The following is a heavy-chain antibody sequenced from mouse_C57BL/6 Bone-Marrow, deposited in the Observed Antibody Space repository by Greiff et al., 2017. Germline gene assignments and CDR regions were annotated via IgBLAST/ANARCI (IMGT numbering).Heavy chain of an antibody. V-gene: IGHV1-85*01. D-gene: IGHD1-1*01. J-gene: IGHJ1*03. Sequence: VKLVESGPELVQPGASVKLSCKASGYTFTSYDINWVKQRPGQGLEWIGWIYPRDGSTKYTEKFKGKATLTVDTSSSTAYMELHSLTSEDSAVYFCARLEFDGSSGDWYFDVWGTGTTGTVSS. CDR1: GYTFTSYD. CDR3: ARLEFDGSSGDWYFDV. CDR2: IYPRDGST.